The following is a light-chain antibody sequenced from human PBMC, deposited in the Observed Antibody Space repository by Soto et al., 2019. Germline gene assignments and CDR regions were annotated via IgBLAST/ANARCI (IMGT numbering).Light chain of an antibody. CDR3: QQLNSSPVT. CDR1: QGISSY. CDR2: AAS. Sequence: DIQLTQSPSFLSASVGDRVTITCRASQGISSYLAWYQQKPWKAPKLLIYAASTLQSGVPSRFSGSGSGTEFTLTISSLQPEDFATYYCQQLNSSPVTFGGGTKVEIK. V-gene: IGKV1-9*01. J-gene: IGKJ4*01.